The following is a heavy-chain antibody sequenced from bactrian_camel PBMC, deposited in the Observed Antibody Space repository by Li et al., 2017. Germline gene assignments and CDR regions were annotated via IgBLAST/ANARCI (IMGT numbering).Heavy chain of an antibody. CDR1: GFIFSSYD. Sequence: DVQLVESGGGLVQPGGSLRLSCAASGFIFSSYDMSWVRQAPGKGLEWVSFINSGAGRTYYADSVKGRFTISRDNAKNTLYLQLNSLKTEDTAMYYCAKDLSGGSWHQMDYWGQGTQVTVS. CDR2: INSGAGRT. CDR3: AKDLSGGSWHQMDY. V-gene: IGHV3S40*01. J-gene: IGHJ4*01. D-gene: IGHD6*01.